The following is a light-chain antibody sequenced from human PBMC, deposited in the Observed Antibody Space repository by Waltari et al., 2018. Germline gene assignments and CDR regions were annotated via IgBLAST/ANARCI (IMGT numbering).Light chain of an antibody. J-gene: IGLJ2*01. V-gene: IGLV4-69*01. CDR1: SGHGRYA. Sequence: QLVVTQSPSASASLGASVKLTCTLSSGHGRYAIAWHQQQPEKGPRFLLRVNSDGSHNKGDGIPGRFSGSSSGAERYLIISGLQSEDEADYYCQTWDTDIVVFGGGTKLTV. CDR2: VNSDGSH. CDR3: QTWDTDIVV.